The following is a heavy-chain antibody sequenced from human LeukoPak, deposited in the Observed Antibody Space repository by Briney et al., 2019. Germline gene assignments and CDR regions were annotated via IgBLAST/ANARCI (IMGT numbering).Heavy chain of an antibody. CDR3: AGGYCSGGSCYSDY. V-gene: IGHV4-39*07. CDR1: GGSISSSSYY. CDR2: IYYSGST. J-gene: IGHJ4*02. Sequence: SETLSLTCTVSGGSISSSSYYWGWIRQPPGKGLEWIGSIYYSGSTYYNPSLKSRVTISVDRSKNQFSLKLSSVTAADTAVYYCAGGYCSGGSCYSDYWGQGTLVTVSS. D-gene: IGHD2-15*01.